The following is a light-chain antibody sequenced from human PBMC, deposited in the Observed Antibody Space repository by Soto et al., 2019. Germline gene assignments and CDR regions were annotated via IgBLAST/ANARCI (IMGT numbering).Light chain of an antibody. Sequence: QAVVTQPPSASGSPGQSVTISCTGTTSDVGGYNYVSWYQQYPGKAPKLIIYEVNKRPSGVPDRFSGSKSGNTASLTVSGLRAEDESYYYCSSCAGDNDVVFGGGTKLTVL. J-gene: IGLJ2*01. CDR1: TSDVGGYNY. V-gene: IGLV2-8*01. CDR2: EVN. CDR3: SSCAGDNDVV.